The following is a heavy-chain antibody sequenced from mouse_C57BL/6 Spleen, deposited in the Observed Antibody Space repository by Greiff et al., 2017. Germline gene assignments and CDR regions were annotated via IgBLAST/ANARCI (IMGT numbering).Heavy chain of an antibody. J-gene: IGHJ2*01. CDR3: ARGYYCYLNYFDY. Sequence: EVKLQESGPGLVKPSQSLSLTCSVTGYSITSGYYWNWIRQFPGNKREWSGYISYDGSNNYNPSLKNPTSITRDTSKNQFFLKLNSVTTEDTATYYCARGYYCYLNYFDYWGQGTTLTVSS. CDR1: GYSITSGYY. V-gene: IGHV3-6*01. D-gene: IGHD2-12*01. CDR2: ISYDGSN.